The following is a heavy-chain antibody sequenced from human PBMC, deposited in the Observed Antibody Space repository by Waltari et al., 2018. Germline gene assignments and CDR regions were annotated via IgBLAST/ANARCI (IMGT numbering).Heavy chain of an antibody. CDR2: ISSSGSTI. J-gene: IGHJ3*02. Sequence: EVQLVESGGGLVQPGGSLRLSCAASGFTFSSYEMNWVRQAPGKGLEWVSYISSSGSTIYYADSVKGRFTISRDNAKNSLYLQMNSLRAEDTAVYYCARERSAWVQLWYAFDIWGQGTMVTVSS. V-gene: IGHV3-48*03. D-gene: IGHD5-18*01. CDR1: GFTFSSYE. CDR3: ARERSAWVQLWYAFDI.